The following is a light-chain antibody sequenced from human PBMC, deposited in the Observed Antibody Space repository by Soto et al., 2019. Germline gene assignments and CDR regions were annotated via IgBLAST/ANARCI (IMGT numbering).Light chain of an antibody. Sequence: EIVMTQAPATLSGSPGERATLSCGASQSVSSNLAWYPQKPGQAPRLLIYGASNRATGIPARFSGSGSGTAFPLTISSIEPEDFAVYYCQQRSNWPPITFGQGTRLETK. CDR1: QSVSSN. J-gene: IGKJ5*01. V-gene: IGKV3-11*01. CDR2: GAS. CDR3: QQRSNWPPIT.